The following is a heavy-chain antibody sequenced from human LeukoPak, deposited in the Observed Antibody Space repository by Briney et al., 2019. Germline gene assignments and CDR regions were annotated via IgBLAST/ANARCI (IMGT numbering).Heavy chain of an antibody. Sequence: ASVKVSCKASGCTFSSYAISWVRQAPGQGLEWMGGIIPIFDTAVYAQKFQGRVTVTADESTSTAYMDLSSLTSEDTAVYYCARDNIRGGKGIAAAGGYYWGQGTLVTVSS. D-gene: IGHD6-13*01. CDR1: GCTFSSYA. V-gene: IGHV1-69*13. J-gene: IGHJ4*02. CDR2: IIPIFDTA. CDR3: ARDNIRGGKGIAAAGGYY.